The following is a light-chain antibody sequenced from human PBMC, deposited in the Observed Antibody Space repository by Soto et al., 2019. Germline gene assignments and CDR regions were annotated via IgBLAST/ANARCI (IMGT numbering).Light chain of an antibody. CDR2: GAS. CDR3: QQYDTWPMYT. CDR1: QSVSRT. V-gene: IGKV3-15*01. Sequence: EIVMTQSPATRSVSPGDRATLSCRASQSVSRTLAWYQQKPGQAPRLLIYGASTRATGIPARFSGSGSGTEFTLTISSLQSEDVALYYCQQYDTWPMYTFGQGTKLEIK. J-gene: IGKJ2*01.